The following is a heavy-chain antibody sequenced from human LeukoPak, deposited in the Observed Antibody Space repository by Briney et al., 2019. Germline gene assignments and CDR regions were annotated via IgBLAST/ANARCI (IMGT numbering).Heavy chain of an antibody. J-gene: IGHJ3*02. CDR1: GGSISSYY. Sequence: SETLSLTCTVSGGSISSYYWSWIRQPAGKGLEWIGRIYTSGSTNYNPSLRSRVTMSVDTSKNQFSLKLSSVTAADTAVYYCARSEYSYGADAFDIWGQGTMVTVSS. CDR3: ARSEYSYGADAFDI. D-gene: IGHD5-18*01. V-gene: IGHV4-4*07. CDR2: IYTSGST.